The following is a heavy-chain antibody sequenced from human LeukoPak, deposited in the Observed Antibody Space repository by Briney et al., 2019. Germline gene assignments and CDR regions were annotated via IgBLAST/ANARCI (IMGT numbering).Heavy chain of an antibody. V-gene: IGHV1-18*01. CDR2: ISTYNGNT. J-gene: IGHJ3*02. CDR1: GYSFSRYG. CDR3: ARDWYYYDSSSYDTFDI. D-gene: IGHD3-22*01. Sequence: ASVKVFCKASGYSFSRYGISWVRQAPGQGLEWMGWISTYNGNTKYAQKFQGRVTMTTVTSTSTVYMELRSLRSDDTAVYYCARDWYYYDSSSYDTFDIWGQGTVVTVSS.